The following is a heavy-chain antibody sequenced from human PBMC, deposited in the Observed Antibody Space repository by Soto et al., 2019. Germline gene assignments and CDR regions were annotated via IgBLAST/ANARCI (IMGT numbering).Heavy chain of an antibody. V-gene: IGHV1-69*06. Sequence: QVQLVQSGAEVKKPGSSVKVSCKASGGTFSSYAISWVRQAPGQGLEWMGGIIPIFGTANYAQKFQGRVSITADKSTSTAYMELSSLRSEDTAVYYCAAGYPIFGVVILGGMDVWGQGTTVTVSS. CDR2: IIPIFGTA. CDR1: GGTFSSYA. D-gene: IGHD3-3*01. CDR3: AAGYPIFGVVILGGMDV. J-gene: IGHJ6*02.